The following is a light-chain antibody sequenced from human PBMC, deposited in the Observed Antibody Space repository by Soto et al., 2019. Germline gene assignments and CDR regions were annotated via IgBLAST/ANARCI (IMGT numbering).Light chain of an antibody. CDR3: AAWDDSLRAVV. CDR2: RNH. V-gene: IGLV1-44*01. J-gene: IGLJ2*01. Sequence: QSVLTQSPSASGTPGQRVTISCSGSRSNIGTYTVNCYQQLPGTALTLLIIRNHKRPSGVPDRFSGSKSATSASLAISGPQSEDEADYYCAAWDDSLRAVVFGGGTKVTVL. CDR1: RSNIGTYT.